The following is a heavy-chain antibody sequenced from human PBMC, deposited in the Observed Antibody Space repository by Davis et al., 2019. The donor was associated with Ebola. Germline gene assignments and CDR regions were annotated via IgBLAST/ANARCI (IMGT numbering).Heavy chain of an antibody. CDR3: AKDANYDFWIAYQPTAYGLDV. J-gene: IGHJ6*02. CDR2: IGWNSASI. D-gene: IGHD3-3*01. V-gene: IGHV3-9*01. Sequence: PGGSLRLSCAASGFTFSSYAMSWVRQAPGKGLEWVSGIGWNSASIGYSGSVKGRFTISRDNAKNSLYLEMNSLRIEDTALYYCAKDANYDFWIAYQPTAYGLDVWGQGTTVTVSS. CDR1: GFTFSSYA.